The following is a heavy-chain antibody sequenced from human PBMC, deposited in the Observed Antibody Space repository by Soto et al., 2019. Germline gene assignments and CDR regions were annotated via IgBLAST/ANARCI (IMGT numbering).Heavy chain of an antibody. CDR3: ARDPVFRYFAGMDV. V-gene: IGHV4-31*03. CDR2: IYYSGST. CDR1: GGSISSGGYY. D-gene: IGHD3-9*01. Sequence: QVQLQESGPGLVKPSQTLSLTCTVSGGSISSGGYYWSWIRQHPGKGLEWIGYIYYSGSTYYNPSLKSRVTISVDTSKNQFSLKLSSLTAANTAVYYCARDPVFRYFAGMDVWGQGTTVTVSS. J-gene: IGHJ6*02.